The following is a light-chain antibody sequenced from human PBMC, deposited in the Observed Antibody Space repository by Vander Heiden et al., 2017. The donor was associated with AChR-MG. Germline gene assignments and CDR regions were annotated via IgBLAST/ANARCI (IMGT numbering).Light chain of an antibody. Sequence: EIVMTQSPATLSVSPGERATLSCRASQNINTNLAWYQQKPDQAPRVLIYGASTRATGIPARFSGSGSGTEFTLTISSLQSEDFAVYYCQQYNNWLFTFGPRTTVDIK. CDR2: GAS. V-gene: IGKV3-15*01. J-gene: IGKJ3*01. CDR3: QQYNNWLFT. CDR1: QNINTN.